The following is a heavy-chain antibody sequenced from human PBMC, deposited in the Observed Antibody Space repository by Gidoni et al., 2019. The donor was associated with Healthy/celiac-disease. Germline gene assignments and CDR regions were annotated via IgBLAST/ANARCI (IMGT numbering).Heavy chain of an antibody. D-gene: IGHD5-18*01. CDR2: ISSSSSTI. CDR3: ARVVFIRGYSYGGWFDP. J-gene: IGHJ5*02. V-gene: IGHV3-48*01. CDR1: GFPFSSYS. Sequence: EVQLVESGGGLVQPGGSLRLPCAASGFPFSSYSMNWVRQAPGKGLEWVSYISSSSSTIYYADSVKGRFTISRDNAKNSLYLQMNSLRAEDTAVYYCARVVFIRGYSYGGWFDPWGQGTLVTVSS.